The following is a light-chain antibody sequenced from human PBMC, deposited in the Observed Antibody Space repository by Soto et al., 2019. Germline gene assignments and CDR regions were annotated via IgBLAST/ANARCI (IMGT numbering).Light chain of an antibody. CDR2: DVS. V-gene: IGLV2-11*01. CDR3: CSYAGSYTWV. Sequence: QSALTQPRSVSGSPGQSVTISCTGTSRDVGGYNFVSWYQQHPVKAPKLMIYDVSKRPSGVPDRFSGSKSGNTASLTISGLQAEDEADYYCCSYAGSYTWVFGPGTKVTVL. CDR1: SRDVGGYNF. J-gene: IGLJ1*01.